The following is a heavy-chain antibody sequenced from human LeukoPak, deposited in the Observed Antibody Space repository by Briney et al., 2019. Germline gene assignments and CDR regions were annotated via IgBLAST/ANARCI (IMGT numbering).Heavy chain of an antibody. V-gene: IGHV3-66*02. CDR2: IYSGGST. Sequence: GGSLRLSCAASGFTVSSNYMNWVRQAPGKGLGWVSVIYSGGSTYYADSVKGRFTISRDKSKNTLYLQMYSLRAEDTAVYYCARDDLDYPFDYWGQGTRSPSPQ. D-gene: IGHD4-11*01. CDR3: ARDDLDYPFDY. CDR1: GFTVSSNY. J-gene: IGHJ4*02.